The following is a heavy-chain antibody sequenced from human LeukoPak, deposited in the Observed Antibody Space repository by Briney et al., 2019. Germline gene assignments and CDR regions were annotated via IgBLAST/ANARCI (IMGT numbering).Heavy chain of an antibody. D-gene: IGHD1-26*01. J-gene: IGHJ4*02. V-gene: IGHV4-59*01. Sequence: PSETLSLTCTVSGGSISSYYWSWIRQPPGKGLEWIGYIYYSGSTNYNPSLKSRVTISVDTSKNQFSLKLSSVTAADTAVYYCARTPRRGKVGATLSYYFDYWGQGTLVTVSS. CDR1: GGSISSYY. CDR3: ARTPRRGKVGATLSYYFDY. CDR2: IYYSGST.